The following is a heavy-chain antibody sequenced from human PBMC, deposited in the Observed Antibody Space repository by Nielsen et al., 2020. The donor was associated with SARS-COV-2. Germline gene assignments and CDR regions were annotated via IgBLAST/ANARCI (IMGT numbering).Heavy chain of an antibody. CDR3: ARESIIRGVDALDM. Sequence: ASVKVSCKASGYTFTTYFLHWVRQAPGQGLQWMGRINSKTGDTDYPQTFQGRVTVTRDTSITTAYMELSRLTPDDTGVYYCARESIIRGVDALDMWGQGTVVTVSS. CDR2: INSKTGDT. J-gene: IGHJ3*02. V-gene: IGHV1-2*05. D-gene: IGHD3-10*01. CDR1: GYTFTTYF.